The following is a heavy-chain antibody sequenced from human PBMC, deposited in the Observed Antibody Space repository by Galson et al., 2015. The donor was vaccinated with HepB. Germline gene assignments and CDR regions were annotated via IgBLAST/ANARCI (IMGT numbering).Heavy chain of an antibody. CDR2: ISYDGSNN. D-gene: IGHD2-2*01. Sequence: SLRLSCAASGFTFNGYGMHWVRQAPGKGLEWVAVISYDGSNNYYADPVKGRFTISRDNSKKTLFLQMNSLRTEDTAVYYCAKESPPSVTIVVVPATIDCWGQGTLVTVSS. J-gene: IGHJ4*02. CDR3: AKESPPSVTIVVVPATIDC. V-gene: IGHV3-30*18. CDR1: GFTFNGYG.